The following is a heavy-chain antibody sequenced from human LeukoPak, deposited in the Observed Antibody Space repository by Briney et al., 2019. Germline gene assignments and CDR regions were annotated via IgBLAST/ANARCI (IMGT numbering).Heavy chain of an antibody. CDR2: MSYSGST. CDR3: ARTLRYFDWLPAGETDY. D-gene: IGHD3-9*01. CDR1: GGSISSSNHY. V-gene: IGHV4-39*01. Sequence: SETLSLTCAVSGGSISSSNHYWGWIRQPPGKGLEWIGSMSYSGSTFYNPSLKSRVTISVDTSKNQFSLRLSSVTAADTAVYYCARTLRYFDWLPAGETDYWGQGTLVTVSS. J-gene: IGHJ4*02.